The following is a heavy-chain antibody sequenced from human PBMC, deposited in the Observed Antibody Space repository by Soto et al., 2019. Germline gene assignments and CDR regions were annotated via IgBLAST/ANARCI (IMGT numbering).Heavy chain of an antibody. Sequence: PDKLSLTCSVSGGSISSRSYCAGWRRQPPGNVLGWIGCIYYSGSTYYNPSLKGRVTISLDTSKNQFSLKLRSVTAAETVVYYCATNGRLSLAPISGGDYYYYGMDVRGKWPTGT. CDR2: IYYSGST. V-gene: IGHV4-39*01. CDR3: ATNGRLSLAPISGGDYYYYGMDV. CDR1: GGSISSRSYC. J-gene: IGHJ6*04. D-gene: IGHD5-12*01.